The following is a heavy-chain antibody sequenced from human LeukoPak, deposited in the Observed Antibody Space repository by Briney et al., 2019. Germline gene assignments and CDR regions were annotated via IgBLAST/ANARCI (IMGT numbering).Heavy chain of an antibody. D-gene: IGHD3-22*01. V-gene: IGHV3-30*03. Sequence: GGSLRLSCAASGFTFSAYGMHWFRQAPGKGPEWVAVISYDGSNKYYAESVMGRFTISRDNGKNSLYLQMNSLRAEDTAVYYCAREQGENYDSSGYYPYWGQGTLVTVSS. CDR3: AREQGENYDSSGYYPY. CDR1: GFTFSAYG. J-gene: IGHJ4*02. CDR2: ISYDGSNK.